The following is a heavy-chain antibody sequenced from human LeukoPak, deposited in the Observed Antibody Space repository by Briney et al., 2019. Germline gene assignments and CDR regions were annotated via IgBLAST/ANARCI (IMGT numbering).Heavy chain of an antibody. Sequence: PGGSLRLSCAASGFTFSSYGMSWVRQAPGKGLEWVSAISGSGGSTYYADSVKGRFTISRDNSKNTLYLQMNSLRAEDTAVYYCAKQNAPIRYFDWFRAGRDGGFDYWGQGTLVTVSS. D-gene: IGHD3-9*01. CDR3: AKQNAPIRYFDWFRAGRDGGFDY. V-gene: IGHV3-23*01. CDR2: ISGSGGST. J-gene: IGHJ4*02. CDR1: GFTFSSYG.